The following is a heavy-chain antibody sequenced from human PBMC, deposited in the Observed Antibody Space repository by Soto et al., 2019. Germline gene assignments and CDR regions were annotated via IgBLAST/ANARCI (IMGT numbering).Heavy chain of an antibody. CDR1: GGTFSNSA. J-gene: IGHJ6*02. CDR2: IMPIFRTP. Sequence: QVQLEQSGAEVKQPGSSVRVSCKASGGTFSNSAISWVRQAPGQGLEWMGGIMPIFRTPDYAQKFQGRVTFTAAESASTAYMELHGLTSDDTAVYYCARDKDRLPLGGNYYYILDVWGQGTTVTVSS. CDR3: ARDKDRLPLGGNYYYILDV. V-gene: IGHV1-69*12. D-gene: IGHD5-12*01.